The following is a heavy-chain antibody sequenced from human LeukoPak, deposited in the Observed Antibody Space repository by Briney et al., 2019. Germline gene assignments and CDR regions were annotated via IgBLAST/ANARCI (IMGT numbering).Heavy chain of an antibody. D-gene: IGHD6-19*01. CDR1: GFTFSSYA. CDR2: ISYDGSNK. CDR3: TRSPTGSGWYYFDY. J-gene: IGHJ4*02. Sequence: GGSLRLSCAASGFTFSSYAMHWVRQAPGKWLEWVAVISYDGSNKYYADSVKGRFTISRDNAKNSLYLQMNSLRAEDTAVYYCTRSPTGSGWYYFDYWGQGTLVTVSS. V-gene: IGHV3-30*04.